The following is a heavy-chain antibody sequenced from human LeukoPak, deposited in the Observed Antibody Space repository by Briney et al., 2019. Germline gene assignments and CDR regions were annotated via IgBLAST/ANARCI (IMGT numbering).Heavy chain of an antibody. V-gene: IGHV1-69*04. CDR3: AGSSSASYYLDY. J-gene: IGHJ4*02. D-gene: IGHD6-6*01. CDR2: IIPILGIA. CDR1: GGTFSSYA. Sequence: ASVKVSCKASGGTFSSYAISWVRQAPGQGLEWMGRIIPILGIANYAQKFQGRVTITADKSTSTAYMELSSLRSEDTAVYYCAGSSSASYYLDYWGQGTLVTVSS.